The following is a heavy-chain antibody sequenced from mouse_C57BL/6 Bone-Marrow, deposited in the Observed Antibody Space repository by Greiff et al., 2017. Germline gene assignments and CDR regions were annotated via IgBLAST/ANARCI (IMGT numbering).Heavy chain of an antibody. Sequence: QVQLQQSGAELVKPGASVKLSCKASGYTFTSYWMHWVKQRPGRGLEWIGMIHPNSGSTNYNEKFKSKATLTVDKSSSTAYMQLSSLTSEDSAVYYCANPSTGGADYWCFDVWGTGTTLTVSS. J-gene: IGHJ1*03. D-gene: IGHD1-1*01. CDR3: ANPSTGGADYWCFDV. V-gene: IGHV1-64*01. CDR2: IHPNSGST. CDR1: GYTFTSYW.